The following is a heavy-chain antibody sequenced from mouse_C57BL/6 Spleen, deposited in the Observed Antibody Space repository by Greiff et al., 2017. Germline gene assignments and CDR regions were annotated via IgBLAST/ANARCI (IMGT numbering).Heavy chain of an antibody. CDR3: ARRDGYYAMDY. CDR1: GYTFTSYW. D-gene: IGHD2-3*01. CDR2: IHPNSGST. V-gene: IGHV1-64*01. J-gene: IGHJ4*01. Sequence: QVQLKQPGAELVKPGASVKLSCKASGYTFTSYWMHWVKQRPGQGLEWIGMIHPNSGSTNYNEKFKSKATLTVDKSSSTAYMQLSSLTSEDSAVYYCARRDGYYAMDYWGQGTSVTVSS.